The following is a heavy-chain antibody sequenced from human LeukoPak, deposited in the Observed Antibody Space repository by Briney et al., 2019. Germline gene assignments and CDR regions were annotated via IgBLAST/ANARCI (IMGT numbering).Heavy chain of an antibody. Sequence: SETLSLTCTVSGGSISSYYWSWIRQPPGKGLEWIGYIYYSGSTNYNPSLKSRVTISVDTSKNQFSLKLSSVTAADTAVYYCVRGGMAMEDAFDIWGQGTMVTVSS. CDR3: VRGGMAMEDAFDI. CDR1: GGSISSYY. V-gene: IGHV4-59*01. D-gene: IGHD5-24*01. J-gene: IGHJ3*02. CDR2: IYYSGST.